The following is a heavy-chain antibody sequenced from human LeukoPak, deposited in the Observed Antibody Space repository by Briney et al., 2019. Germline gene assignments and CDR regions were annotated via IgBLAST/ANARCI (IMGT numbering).Heavy chain of an antibody. V-gene: IGHV4-59*01. Sequence: SETLSLTCTVSGGSISSYYWSWIRQPPGKELEWIGYLYYSGSTNYNPSFKSRVTMSVDTSKNQFSLKLNSMTAADTAVYFCARGRFNDYGFDYWGQGTLVTVSS. CDR3: ARGRFNDYGFDY. J-gene: IGHJ4*02. D-gene: IGHD4-17*01. CDR2: LYYSGST. CDR1: GGSISSYY.